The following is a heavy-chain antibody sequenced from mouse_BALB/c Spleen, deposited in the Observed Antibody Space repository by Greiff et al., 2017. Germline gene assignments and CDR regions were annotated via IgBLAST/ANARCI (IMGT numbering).Heavy chain of an antibody. CDR3: AILLWLRPYAMDY. CDR2: IWAGGST. V-gene: IGHV2-9*02. J-gene: IGHJ4*01. Sequence: VKVVESGPGLVAPSQSLSITCTVSGFSLTSYGVHWVRQPPGKGLEWLGVIWAGGSTNYNSALMSRLSISKDNSKSQVFLKMNSLQTDDTAMYYCAILLWLRPYAMDYWGQGTSVTVSS. D-gene: IGHD2-2*01. CDR1: GFSLTSYG.